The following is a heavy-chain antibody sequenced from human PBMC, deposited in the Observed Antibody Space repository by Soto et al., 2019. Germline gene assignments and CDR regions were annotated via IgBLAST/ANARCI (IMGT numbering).Heavy chain of an antibody. D-gene: IGHD2-21*02. CDR2: MYNTGST. CDR3: ARDLWGYCGADCYPLDV. Sequence: QVRLQESGPGLVKPSETLSLTCTVSGGSISSYYWSWIRQPPGKGLEWIGYMYNTGSTIYNPSLKSRVTLSVDTSTNQFSLKLNSVTAADTAVYYCARDLWGYCGADCYPLDVWGQGTTVTVSS. CDR1: GGSISSYY. V-gene: IGHV4-59*01. J-gene: IGHJ6*02.